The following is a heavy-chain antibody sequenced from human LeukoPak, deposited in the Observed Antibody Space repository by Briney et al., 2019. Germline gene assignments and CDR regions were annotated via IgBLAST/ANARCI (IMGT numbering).Heavy chain of an antibody. V-gene: IGHV3-48*03. J-gene: IGHJ5*02. CDR3: ARGRCGSGGSYYWDWFDP. CDR2: ISSSGSTI. D-gene: IGHD2-15*01. Sequence: TGGSLRLSCAASGFTFSSYEMNWVRQAPGKGLEWVSYISSSGSTIYYADSVKGRFTISRDNAKNSLYLQMNSLRAEDTADYYCARGRCGSGGSYYWDWFDPWGQGTLVSVSS. CDR1: GFTFSSYE.